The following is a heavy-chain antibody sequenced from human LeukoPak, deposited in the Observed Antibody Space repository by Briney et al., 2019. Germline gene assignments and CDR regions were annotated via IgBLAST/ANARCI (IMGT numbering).Heavy chain of an antibody. CDR3: ARTRPFVVGYDY. Sequence: ASVKVSCKASGYTCTSYAMHWVRQAPGQRLEWMGWINAGNGNTKYSQKFQGRVTITRDTSASTAYMELSSLRSEDTAVYYCARTRPFVVGYDYWGQGTLVTVSS. V-gene: IGHV1-3*01. CDR1: GYTCTSYA. D-gene: IGHD3-22*01. J-gene: IGHJ4*02. CDR2: INAGNGNT.